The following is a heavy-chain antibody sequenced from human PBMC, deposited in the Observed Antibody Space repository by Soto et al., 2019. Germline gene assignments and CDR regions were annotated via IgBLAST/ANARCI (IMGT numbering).Heavy chain of an antibody. Sequence: QLQLQESGPGLVRPSGTLSLTCAVSGGFTSTNNWWSWVRQPPGKGLEWIGGAHHSGSTEYNPSLKSRVSISVDKSKNQISLKLTSATAADTAVYYCARSPPSSYYGGSGTFDYWGQGTLVTVSS. CDR2: AHHSGST. V-gene: IGHV4-4*02. J-gene: IGHJ4*02. D-gene: IGHD3-10*01. CDR1: GGFTSTNNW. CDR3: ARSPPSSYYGGSGTFDY.